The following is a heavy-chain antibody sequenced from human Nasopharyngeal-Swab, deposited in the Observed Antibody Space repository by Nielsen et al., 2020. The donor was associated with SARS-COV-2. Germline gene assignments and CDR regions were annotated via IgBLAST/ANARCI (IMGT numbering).Heavy chain of an antibody. J-gene: IGHJ6*02. D-gene: IGHD3-3*01. Sequence: VRQMPGKGLEWMGGMNPNSGNTGYAQKFQGRVTMTRNTSISTAYMELSSLRSEDTAVYYCAADWFRLRFLEWLPGGYGMDVWGQGTTVTVSS. V-gene: IGHV1-8*01. CDR2: MNPNSGNT. CDR3: AADWFRLRFLEWLPGGYGMDV.